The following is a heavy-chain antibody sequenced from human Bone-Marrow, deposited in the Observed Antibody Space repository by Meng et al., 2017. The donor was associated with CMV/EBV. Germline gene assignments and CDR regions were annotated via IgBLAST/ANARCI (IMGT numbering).Heavy chain of an antibody. CDR1: GYTFTNNY. CDR2: VNPTGIRT. J-gene: IGHJ6*02. V-gene: IGHV1-46*01. Sequence: ASVKVSCKASGYTFTNNYVHWVRQAPGQGLEWMGIVNPTGIRTTYSQKFQGRVTMTSDTSTSTVYMELRSLRSDDTAVYYCARERFLGSGMDVWGQGTTVTGSS. CDR3: ARERFLGSGMDV. D-gene: IGHD3-3*01.